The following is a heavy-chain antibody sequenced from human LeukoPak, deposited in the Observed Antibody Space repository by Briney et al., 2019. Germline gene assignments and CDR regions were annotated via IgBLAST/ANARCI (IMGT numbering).Heavy chain of an antibody. CDR1: GFTFSSYG. CDR3: AKDLQITMIVVDTFDY. Sequence: GGSLRLSCAASGFTFSSYGMHWVRQAPGKGLEWVAVIWYDGSNKYYADSVKGRFTISRDNSKNTLYLQMNSLRAEDTAVYYCAKDLQITMIVVDTFDYWGQGTLVTVSS. D-gene: IGHD3-22*01. CDR2: IWYDGSNK. V-gene: IGHV3-33*06. J-gene: IGHJ4*02.